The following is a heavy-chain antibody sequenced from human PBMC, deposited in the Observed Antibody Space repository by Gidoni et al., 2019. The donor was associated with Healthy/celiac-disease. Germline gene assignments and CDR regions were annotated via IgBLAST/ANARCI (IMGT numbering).Heavy chain of an antibody. CDR1: CFTFSRYA. V-gene: IGHV3-23*01. CDR2: ISGSGGST. Sequence: EVQLLASGGVLVQPGGSLRLSCSASCFTFSRYAMRVVRQAPGKGLEWVSAISGSGGSTYYADSVKGRFTISRDNSKNTLYLQMNSLRDEDTAVYYCAKGFLLRYFDWLFSEVGPALDYWGQGTLVTVSS. D-gene: IGHD3-9*01. CDR3: AKGFLLRYFDWLFSEVGPALDY. J-gene: IGHJ4*02.